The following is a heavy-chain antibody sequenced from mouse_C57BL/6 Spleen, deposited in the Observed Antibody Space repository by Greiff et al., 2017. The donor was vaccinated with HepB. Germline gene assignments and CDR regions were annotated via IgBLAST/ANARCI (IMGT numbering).Heavy chain of an antibody. CDR2: IYPSDSET. D-gene: IGHD1-1*01. CDR3: ARSEYYGSSY. V-gene: IGHV1-61*01. CDR1: GYTFTSYW. J-gene: IGHJ2*01. Sequence: VQLQQPGAELVRPGSSVKLSCKASGYTFTSYWMDWVKQRPGQGLEWIGNIYPSDSETHYNQKFKDKATLTVDKSSSTAYMQLSSLTSEDSAVYYCARSEYYGSSYWGQGTTLTVSS.